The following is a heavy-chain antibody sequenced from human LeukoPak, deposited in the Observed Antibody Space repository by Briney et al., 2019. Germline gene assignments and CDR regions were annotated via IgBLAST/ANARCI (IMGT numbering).Heavy chain of an antibody. Sequence: PGGSLRLSCAASGFTFSSYAMSWVRQAPGKGLEWVSAISGSGGSTYYADSVKGRFTISRDNSKNQLYLQMNSLRAEDTAVYYCAKVPGGGRYGRGYYFDYWGQGTLVTVSS. CDR3: AKVPGGGRYGRGYYFDY. CDR1: GFTFSSYA. J-gene: IGHJ4*02. V-gene: IGHV3-23*01. CDR2: ISGSGGST. D-gene: IGHD2-8*02.